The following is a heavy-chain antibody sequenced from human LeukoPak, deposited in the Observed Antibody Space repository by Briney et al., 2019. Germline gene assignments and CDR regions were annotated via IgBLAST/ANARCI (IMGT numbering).Heavy chain of an antibody. CDR2: IYHSGST. J-gene: IGHJ4*02. Sequence: SETLSLTCTVSGGSISSYYWSWIRQPPGKGLEWIGSIYHSGSTYYNPSLKSRVTISVDTSKNQFSLKLSSVTAADTAVYYCARVLSGWVFDYWGQGTLVTVSS. D-gene: IGHD6-19*01. CDR3: ARVLSGWVFDY. CDR1: GGSISSYY. V-gene: IGHV4-59*08.